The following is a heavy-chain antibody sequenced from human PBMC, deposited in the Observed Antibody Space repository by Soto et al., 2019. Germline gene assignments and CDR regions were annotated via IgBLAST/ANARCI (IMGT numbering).Heavy chain of an antibody. J-gene: IGHJ4*02. CDR2: IWYDGSNK. CDR3: ARVPIAAAGPYYFDY. V-gene: IGHV3-33*01. CDR1: GFTFSSYG. D-gene: IGHD6-13*01. Sequence: QVQLVESGGGVVQPGRSLRLSCAASGFTFSSYGMHWVRQAPGKGLEWVAVIWYDGSNKYYADSVKGRFTISRDNSKNTLYLQMNSLRAEDMAVYYCARVPIAAAGPYYFDYWGQGTLVTVSS.